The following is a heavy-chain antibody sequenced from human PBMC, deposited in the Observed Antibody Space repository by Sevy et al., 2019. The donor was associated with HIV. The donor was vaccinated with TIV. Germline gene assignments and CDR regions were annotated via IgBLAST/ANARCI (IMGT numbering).Heavy chain of an antibody. Sequence: ASVKVSCKASGYSFTNYGIGWVRQALGQGLEWMGWISGYNGYTNYAQNLQGRVTMTTDTSTSTAYMELRSLRSDDTAIYYCAKEGKNIRSWFDPWGQGTLVTVSS. D-gene: IGHD3-3*02. CDR1: GYSFTNYG. CDR3: AKEGKNIRSWFDP. J-gene: IGHJ5*02. V-gene: IGHV1-18*01. CDR2: ISGYNGYT.